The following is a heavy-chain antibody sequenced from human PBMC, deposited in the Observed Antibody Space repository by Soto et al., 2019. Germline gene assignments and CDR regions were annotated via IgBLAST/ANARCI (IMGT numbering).Heavy chain of an antibody. CDR3: ARGRRGLGSRLGYYYYMDV. V-gene: IGHV4-31*03. D-gene: IGHD6-13*01. CDR2: INHSGST. J-gene: IGHJ6*03. Sequence: PSETLSLTCTVSGGSISSGGYYWSWIRQHPGKGLEWIGDINHSGSTNYNPSLKSRVTISVDTSKNQFSLKLSSVTAADTAVYYCARGRRGLGSRLGYYYYMDVWGKGTTVTVSS. CDR1: GGSISSGGYY.